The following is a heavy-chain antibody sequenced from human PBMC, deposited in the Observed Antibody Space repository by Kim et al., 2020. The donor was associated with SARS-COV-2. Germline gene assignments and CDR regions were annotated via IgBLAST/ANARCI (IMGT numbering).Heavy chain of an antibody. D-gene: IGHD2-21*02. CDR3: AGRIDCGGDCYHMDTYYYYYGMDV. Sequence: GGSLRLSCAASGFTVSSNYMSWVRQAPGKVLEWVSVIYSGGSTYYADSVKGRFTISRDNSKNTLYLQMNSLRAEDTAVYYCAGRIDCGGDCYHMDTYYYYYGMDVWGQGTTVTVSS. J-gene: IGHJ6*02. CDR2: IYSGGST. V-gene: IGHV3-53*01. CDR1: GFTVSSNY.